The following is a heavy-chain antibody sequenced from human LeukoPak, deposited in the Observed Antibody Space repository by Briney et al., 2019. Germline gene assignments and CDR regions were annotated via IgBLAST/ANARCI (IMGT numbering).Heavy chain of an antibody. CDR3: ASSSWKKTFDY. V-gene: IGHV4-4*07. D-gene: IGHD1-1*01. J-gene: IGHJ4*02. CDR2: IHTYGTT. Sequence: SGTLSLTCSVSGGSITFYYWNWIRKPAGKGLEWIGRIHTYGTTNYNPSLKSRVTMSIDTSPKKFSLNLTSVTATDTAVYYSASSSWKKTFDYWGQGALVTVSS. CDR1: GGSITFYY.